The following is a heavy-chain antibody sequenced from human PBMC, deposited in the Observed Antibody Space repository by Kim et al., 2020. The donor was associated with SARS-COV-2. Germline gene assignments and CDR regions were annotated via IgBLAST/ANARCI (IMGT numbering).Heavy chain of an antibody. CDR2: IDPSDSYT. Sequence: GESLKISCKGSGYTFSIYWIGWVRQMSGKGLEWMGRIDPSDSYTNYSTSFQGHVSISVDEAITTAYLQWTSLKPSDTAVYYCARYKGGSNGVDEYFDFWGRGTLVTVSS. J-gene: IGHJ5*01. CDR1: GYTFSIYW. CDR3: ARYKGGSNGVDEYFDF. D-gene: IGHD3-16*01. V-gene: IGHV5-10-1*01.